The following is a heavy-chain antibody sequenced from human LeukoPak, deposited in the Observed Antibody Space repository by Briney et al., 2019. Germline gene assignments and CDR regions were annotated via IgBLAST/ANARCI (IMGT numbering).Heavy chain of an antibody. Sequence: ASVKVSCKASGGTFSSYAISWVRQAPGQGLEWMGGIIPIFGTANYAQKFQGRVTITADTSTSTAYMELRSLRSDDTAVYYCARDPLTYYYDSSGCSYFDYWGQGTLVTVSS. J-gene: IGHJ4*02. CDR2: IIPIFGTA. D-gene: IGHD3-22*01. V-gene: IGHV1-69*06. CDR1: GGTFSSYA. CDR3: ARDPLTYYYDSSGCSYFDY.